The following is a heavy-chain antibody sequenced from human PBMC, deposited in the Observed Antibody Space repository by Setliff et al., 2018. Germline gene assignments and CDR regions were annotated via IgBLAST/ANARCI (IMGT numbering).Heavy chain of an antibody. CDR2: IKKDGSIK. Sequence: HPGGSLRLSCAASGFTFRSYWMSWVRQAPGKGLEWVANIKKDGSIKYYLDSVRGRFTISRDNAENSLTLQMNSLRVEDTAVYYCSRDLHWGFDYWGLGTLVTVSS. D-gene: IGHD7-27*01. CDR1: GFTFRSYW. J-gene: IGHJ4*02. CDR3: SRDLHWGFDY. V-gene: IGHV3-7*01.